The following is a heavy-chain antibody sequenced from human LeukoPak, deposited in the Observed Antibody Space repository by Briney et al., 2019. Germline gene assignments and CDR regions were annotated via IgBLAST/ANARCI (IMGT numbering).Heavy chain of an antibody. CDR3: ARDSGGQKKDASDI. J-gene: IGHJ3*02. CDR2: INPNSGDT. CDR1: GYTFTGYY. Sequence: ASVKVSCKASGYTFTGYYMHWVRQAPGQGLEWMGWINPNSGDTNYAQKFQGRVTVTRDTSITTAYMELNRLTSDDTAVYYCARDSGGQKKDASDIWGQGTLVTVSS. D-gene: IGHD6-25*01. V-gene: IGHV1-2*02.